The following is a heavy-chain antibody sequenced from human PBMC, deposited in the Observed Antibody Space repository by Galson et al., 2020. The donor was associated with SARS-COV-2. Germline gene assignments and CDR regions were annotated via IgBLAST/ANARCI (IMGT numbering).Heavy chain of an antibody. V-gene: IGHV2-26*01. D-gene: IGHD6-13*01. CDR3: EWIGQQALMWVLWFDN. Sequence: SGHTLVKPTETLTLHCTVSGLSLSDASMSWIRQPPGKALEWIAHIFSNYEQSYSPSLNSKLHISKDTSKSQMVLRMTNMDPVDTGTHYCEWIGQQALMWVLWFDNWGQGTMVTVSS. CDR1: GLSLSDASM. J-gene: IGHJ3*02. CDR2: IFSNYEQ.